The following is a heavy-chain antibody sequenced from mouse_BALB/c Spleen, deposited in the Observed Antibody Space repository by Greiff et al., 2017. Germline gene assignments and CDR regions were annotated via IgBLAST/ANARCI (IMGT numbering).Heavy chain of an antibody. D-gene: IGHD2-1*01. V-gene: IGHV1-7*01. CDR2: INPSTGYT. Sequence: VQLQQSGAELAKPGASVKMSCKASGYTFTSYWMHWVKQRPGQGLEWIGYINPSTGYTEYNQKFKDKATLTADKSSSTAYMQLSSLTSEDSAVYYCARVPRNYYFDYWGQGTTLTVSS. CDR1: GYTFTSYW. J-gene: IGHJ2*01. CDR3: ARVPRNYYFDY.